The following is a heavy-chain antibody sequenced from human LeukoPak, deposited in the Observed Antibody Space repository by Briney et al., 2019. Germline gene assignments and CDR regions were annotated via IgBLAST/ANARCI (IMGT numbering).Heavy chain of an antibody. V-gene: IGHV3-30*02. CDR1: GFSFSSYG. Sequence: GGSLRLSCAASGFSFSSYGMQWVRQAPGKGLEWGTYMSYNGGKIHYSDSVKGRFTISRDNSKNTLYLQMNSLIPEDTAVYYCAKVAGNIYYFDYWGQGALVTVSS. J-gene: IGHJ4*02. CDR3: AKVAGNIYYFDY. CDR2: MSYNGGKI. D-gene: IGHD4-23*01.